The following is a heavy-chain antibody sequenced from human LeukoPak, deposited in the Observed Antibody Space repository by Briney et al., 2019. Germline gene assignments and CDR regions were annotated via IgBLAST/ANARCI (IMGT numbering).Heavy chain of an antibody. Sequence: SETLSLTCTVSGGSISSYYWSWIRQPPGKGLEWIGYIYYSGSTNYNPSLKSRVTISVDTSKNQFSLKLSSVTAADTAVYYCARRYCSSTSCYAGPIDYWGQGTLVTVSS. CDR2: IYYSGST. D-gene: IGHD2-2*01. V-gene: IGHV4-59*01. CDR3: ARRYCSSTSCYAGPIDY. J-gene: IGHJ4*02. CDR1: GGSISSYY.